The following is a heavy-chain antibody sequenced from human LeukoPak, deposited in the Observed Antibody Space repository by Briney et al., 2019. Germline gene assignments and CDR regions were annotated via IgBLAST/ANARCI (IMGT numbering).Heavy chain of an antibody. Sequence: GGSLRLSCTASGFTFSAYKMHWVRQAPRKGLVWVSRISTDGYTTDYADFVQGRFTASRDNTKNTWSLEMNSLRAEDTAVYYCVVGGSPGYWGQGTLVTVSS. J-gene: IGHJ4*02. CDR3: VVGGSPGY. CDR1: GFTFSAYK. D-gene: IGHD2-15*01. CDR2: ISTDGYTT. V-gene: IGHV3-74*01.